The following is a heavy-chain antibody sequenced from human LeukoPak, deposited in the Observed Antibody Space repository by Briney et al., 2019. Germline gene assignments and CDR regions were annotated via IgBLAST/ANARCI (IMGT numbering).Heavy chain of an antibody. CDR3: ARTRARLDAFDI. CDR1: GGSISSGSYY. J-gene: IGHJ3*02. V-gene: IGHV4-61*02. Sequence: SQTLSLTCTVSGGSISSGSYYWSWIRQPAGKGLEWIGRIYTSGSTNYNPSLKSRVTISVDTSKNQFSLKLSSVTAADTAVYYCARTRARLDAFDIWGQGTMVTVSS. D-gene: IGHD6-6*01. CDR2: IYTSGST.